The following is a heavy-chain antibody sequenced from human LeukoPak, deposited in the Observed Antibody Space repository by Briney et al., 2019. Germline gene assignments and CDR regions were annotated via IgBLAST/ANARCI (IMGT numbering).Heavy chain of an antibody. D-gene: IGHD6-6*01. CDR1: GGSISSGSYY. V-gene: IGHV4-61*02. CDR2: IYTSGST. Sequence: SQTLSLTCTVSGGSISSGSYYWSWIRRPAGKGLEWIGRIYTSGSTNYNPSLKSRVTILVDTSKNQFSLKLSSVTAADTAVYYCARELEYSSSSPIDYWGQGTLVTVSS. CDR3: ARELEYSSSSPIDY. J-gene: IGHJ4*02.